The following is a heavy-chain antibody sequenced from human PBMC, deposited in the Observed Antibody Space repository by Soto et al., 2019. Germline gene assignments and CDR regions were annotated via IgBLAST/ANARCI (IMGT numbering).Heavy chain of an antibody. D-gene: IGHD2-8*01. V-gene: IGHV3-74*01. CDR3: ARDLIAKDAFDI. J-gene: IGHJ3*02. Sequence: EVQLVESGGDLVQPGGSLRLSCEASGFTVSNYWIHWVRQAPGKGLVWVSRINREGTNTRYADSVRGRFTISRDNAKNTVYLQMNSLRAEDTAVYYCARDLIAKDAFDIWGQGTLVTVSS. CDR1: GFTVSNYW. CDR2: INREGTNT.